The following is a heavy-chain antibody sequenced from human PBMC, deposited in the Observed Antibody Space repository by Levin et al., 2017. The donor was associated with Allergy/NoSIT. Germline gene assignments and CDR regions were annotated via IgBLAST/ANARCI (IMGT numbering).Heavy chain of an antibody. J-gene: IGHJ4*02. V-gene: IGHV3-33*01. Sequence: PGGSLRLSCAASGFTFSSYGMHWVRQAPGKGLEWVAVIWYDGSNKYYADSVKGRFTISRDNSKNTLYLQMNSLRAEDTAVYYCARDQGRGRVQLLLLFDYWGQGTLVTVSS. CDR2: IWYDGSNK. CDR3: ARDQGRGRVQLLLLFDY. CDR1: GFTFSSYG. D-gene: IGHD2-2*01.